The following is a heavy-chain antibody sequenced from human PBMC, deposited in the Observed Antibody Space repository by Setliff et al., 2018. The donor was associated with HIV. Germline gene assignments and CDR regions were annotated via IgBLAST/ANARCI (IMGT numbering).Heavy chain of an antibody. V-gene: IGHV1-8*03. Sequence: ASVKVSCKASGYTFTSYDINWVRQATGQGLEWMGWMNPNSGNRGYAQKFQGRVTFTWDTSASTAYMELSSLRSEDTAVYYCARNPQPTGTPDYYYYYYMDVWGKGTTVTVSS. D-gene: IGHD1-1*01. J-gene: IGHJ6*03. CDR3: ARNPQPTGTPDYYYYYYMDV. CDR1: GYTFTSYD. CDR2: MNPNSGNR.